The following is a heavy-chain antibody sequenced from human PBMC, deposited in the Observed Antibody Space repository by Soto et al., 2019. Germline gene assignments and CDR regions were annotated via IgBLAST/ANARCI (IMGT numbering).Heavy chain of an antibody. CDR1: GYIFSNSG. V-gene: IGHV1-18*01. CDR2: ISTYNANT. D-gene: IGHD6-13*01. CDR3: ARERDGSSWSSAESLQY. J-gene: IGHJ1*01. Sequence: GASVKVSCKASGYIFSNSGISWVRQAPGQGLEWMGWISTYNANTYYAQKFQGRVTMTTDTSTSTAYMELRSLRSDDTAVCYCARERDGSSWSSAESLQYWGQGTLVTVSS.